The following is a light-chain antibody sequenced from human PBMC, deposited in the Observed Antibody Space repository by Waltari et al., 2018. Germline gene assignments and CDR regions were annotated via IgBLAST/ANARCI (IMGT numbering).Light chain of an antibody. V-gene: IGLV2-8*01. Sequence: QSALPQPPSASGSPGQSVTISCTGTSSDVGAYDTVSWYQQYPGKAPNRRIFEVVKRPAGVPNRFSGSKSGNTACLTVSGLQLEDEAFYSCISYAGNNVLMFGGGTELTVL. CDR2: EVV. CDR3: ISYAGNNVLM. CDR1: SSDVGAYDT. J-gene: IGLJ3*02.